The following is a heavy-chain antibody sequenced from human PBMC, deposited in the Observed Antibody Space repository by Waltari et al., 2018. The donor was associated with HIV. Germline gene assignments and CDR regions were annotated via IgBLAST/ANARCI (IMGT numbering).Heavy chain of an antibody. D-gene: IGHD4-17*01. CDR3: ARRKGDYRTAFDI. J-gene: IGHJ3*02. CDR2: IYPGDSDA. Sequence: EEKLVQSGAEVKEPGESLKISCKSLGNNFAGYWVGWVRQMPEKGLEWMGVIYPGDSDAVYSPSFQGRVIMSTDSSISTVYLQWSSLRASDTAMYYCARRKGDYRTAFDIWGQGTMVTASS. CDR1: GNNFAGYW. V-gene: IGHV5-51*01.